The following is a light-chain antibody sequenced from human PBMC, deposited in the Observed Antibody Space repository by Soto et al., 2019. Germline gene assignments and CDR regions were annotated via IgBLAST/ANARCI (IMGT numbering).Light chain of an antibody. CDR1: SSDVGGYKF. V-gene: IGLV2-14*01. CDR2: EVS. CDR3: LSYTSTNTRV. J-gene: IGLJ2*01. Sequence: QSALTQPASVSGSPGQSITISCTGSSSDVGGYKFVSWYQHHPGTAPKLLIYEVSNRPSGVSNRFSGSKSGNMASLTISGLQAEDEADYYCLSYTSTNTRVFGGGTKLTVL.